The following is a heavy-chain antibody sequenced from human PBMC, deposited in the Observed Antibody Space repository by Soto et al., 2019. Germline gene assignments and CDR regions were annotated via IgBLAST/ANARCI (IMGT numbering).Heavy chain of an antibody. Sequence: GESLKISCKGSGYSFAGYWITWVRQKPGKGIEWMGRIDPSDSQTYYSPSFRGHVTISVTKSITTVFLQWSSLRASDTAMYYCARQIYDSDTGPNFQYYFDSWGQGTQVTAPQ. CDR1: GYSFAGYW. J-gene: IGHJ4*02. CDR2: IDPSDSQT. D-gene: IGHD3-22*01. V-gene: IGHV5-10-1*01. CDR3: ARQIYDSDTGPNFQYYFDS.